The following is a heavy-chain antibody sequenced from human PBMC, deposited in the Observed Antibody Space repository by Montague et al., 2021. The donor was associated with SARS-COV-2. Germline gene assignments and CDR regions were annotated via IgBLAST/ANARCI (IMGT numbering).Heavy chain of an antibody. CDR1: GFTFSRYW. CDR2: INSDGSSP. CDR3: ARVYYDFWSGSIANWYYGMHV. J-gene: IGHJ6*02. Sequence: SLRLSCAASGFTFSRYWMHWVRQAPGKGLVWVSRINSDGSSPSYADSVKGRFTISRDNAKNTLYLQMNSLSAEDTAVYYCARVYYDFWSGSIANWYYGMHVGAKGPRSPSP. V-gene: IGHV3-74*01. D-gene: IGHD3-3*01.